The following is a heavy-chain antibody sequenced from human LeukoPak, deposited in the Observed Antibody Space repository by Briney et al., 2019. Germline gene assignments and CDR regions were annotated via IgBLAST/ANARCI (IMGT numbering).Heavy chain of an antibody. J-gene: IGHJ4*02. D-gene: IGHD6-13*01. Sequence: SGGSLRLSCAASGFTFTIYWMSWVRQAPGKGLEWVANIKQDGSEKFYVDSVKGRFTISGDNAKNSLYLQMNSLRAEDTAVYYWGRPIAEAVDYWGQGTLVTVSS. CDR3: GRPIAEAVDY. CDR2: IKQDGSEK. V-gene: IGHV3-7*02. CDR1: GFTFTIYW.